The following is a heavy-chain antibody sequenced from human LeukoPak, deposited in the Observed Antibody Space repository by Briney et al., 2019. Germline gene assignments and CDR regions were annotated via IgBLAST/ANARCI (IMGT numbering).Heavy chain of an antibody. V-gene: IGHV3-23*01. J-gene: IGHJ3*01. Sequence: PGGSLGLSCAASGFAFSSDAMTWVRQTPGKGLEWVSTIDISGDVTNYADSVKGRFTISRDNSKNTLFLQVNSLRVEDTAIYYCTKDVSNFIGASDAWGQGTMVTVSS. CDR2: IDISGDVT. D-gene: IGHD2-8*01. CDR1: GFAFSSDA. CDR3: TKDVSNFIGASDA.